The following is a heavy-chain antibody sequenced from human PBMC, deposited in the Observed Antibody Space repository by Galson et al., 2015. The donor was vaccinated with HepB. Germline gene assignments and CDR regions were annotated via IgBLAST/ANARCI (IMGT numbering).Heavy chain of an antibody. CDR3: AVKDPGPLWSGYFDY. J-gene: IGHJ4*02. V-gene: IGHV4-4*02. Sequence: SETLSLTCAVSGGSISRSNWWSWVRQPPGKGLEWIGEIYHSGSTNYNPSLKGRVIISVDKSRNQFSLKLSSVTAADAAVYYCAVKDPGPLWSGYFDYWGQGSLGTVSS. CDR1: GGSISRSNW. D-gene: IGHD3-3*01. CDR2: IYHSGST.